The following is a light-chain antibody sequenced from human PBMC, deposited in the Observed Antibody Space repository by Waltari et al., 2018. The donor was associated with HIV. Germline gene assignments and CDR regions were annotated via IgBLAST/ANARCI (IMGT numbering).Light chain of an antibody. CDR3: QQYGSAPRT. CDR2: GAS. CDR1: QGVSSNY. Sequence: EIVFKQSPGPLSLSPGERAHPPRRASQGVSSNYLAWYQHKPGQAPRLLIYGASTRATGIPDRFSGSGSGTEFTLTISRLEPEDFAVFYCQQYGSAPRTFGQGTKVEIK. J-gene: IGKJ1*01. V-gene: IGKV3-20*01.